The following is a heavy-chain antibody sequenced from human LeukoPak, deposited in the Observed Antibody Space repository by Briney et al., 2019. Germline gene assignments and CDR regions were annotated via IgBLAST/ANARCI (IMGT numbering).Heavy chain of an antibody. CDR3: ARRSAMVDYYYMDV. Sequence: GESLKISCKGSGYSFTSYWIGWVRQMPGKGLEWMGIIYPGDSDTRYSPSFQGRVTISADKSISTAYLQWSSLKGSDAAMYYCARRSAMVDYYYMDVWGKGTTVTVSS. J-gene: IGHJ6*03. D-gene: IGHD5-18*01. CDR1: GYSFTSYW. V-gene: IGHV5-51*01. CDR2: IYPGDSDT.